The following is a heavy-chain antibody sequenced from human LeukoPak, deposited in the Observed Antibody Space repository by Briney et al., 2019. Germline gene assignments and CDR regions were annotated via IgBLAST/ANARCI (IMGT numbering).Heavy chain of an antibody. CDR3: ARDGGLRHPCNHGMDA. Sequence: ASVKVSCKASGYTFTSYARHWVRQAPGQRLEGMGWINPGNGNTKYSQKFQSRVTITRDTSTSKSYMELSSLRSEATAVYYCARDGGLRHPCNHGMDAWGKGAPVTVSS. CDR1: GYTFTSYA. D-gene: IGHD3-16*01. V-gene: IGHV1-3*01. CDR2: INPGNGNT. J-gene: IGHJ6*04.